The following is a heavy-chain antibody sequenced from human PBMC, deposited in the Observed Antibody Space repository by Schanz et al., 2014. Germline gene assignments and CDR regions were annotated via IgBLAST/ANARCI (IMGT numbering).Heavy chain of an antibody. CDR2: VSSYDTTV. CDR1: GFTFTTFA. J-gene: IGHJ6*02. Sequence: EQVLESGGGFVQPGGSLRLSCATSGFTFTTFAMTWVRQAPGKGLEWISYVSSYDTTVSYADSVKGRFTISRDNAKNSVYLQMNSLRVEDTAVYYCARYGFRKFGVVYGLAVWGQGTTVTVS. V-gene: IGHV3-48*04. D-gene: IGHD3-3*01. CDR3: ARYGFRKFGVVYGLAV.